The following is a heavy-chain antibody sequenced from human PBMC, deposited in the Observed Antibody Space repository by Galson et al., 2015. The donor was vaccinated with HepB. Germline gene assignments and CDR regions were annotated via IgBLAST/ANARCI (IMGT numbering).Heavy chain of an antibody. CDR3: AKELAAAAVSMDV. J-gene: IGHJ6*02. V-gene: IGHV3-30*02. Sequence: SLRLSCAASGFTFSSYGMHWVRQAPGKGLEWVAFIRYDGSNKYYADSVKGRFTISRDNSKNTLYLQMNSLRAEDMAVYYCAKELAAAAVSMDVWGQGTTVTVSS. D-gene: IGHD6-13*01. CDR2: IRYDGSNK. CDR1: GFTFSSYG.